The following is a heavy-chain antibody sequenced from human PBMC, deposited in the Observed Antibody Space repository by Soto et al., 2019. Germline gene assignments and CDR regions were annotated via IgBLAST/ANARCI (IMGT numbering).Heavy chain of an antibody. J-gene: IGHJ6*02. CDR2: ISSSSSYI. D-gene: IGHD2-2*01. CDR3: AREEVIVVVPAAMSYYYYGMDV. CDR1: GFAFSSDS. V-gene: IGHV3-21*01. Sequence: GGSLRLAFAASGFAFSSDSVNGVRTAPGKGLEWVSSISSSSSYIYYADSVKGRFTISRDNAKNSLYLQMNSLRAEDTAVYYCAREEVIVVVPAAMSYYYYGMDVWGQGTTVTVSS.